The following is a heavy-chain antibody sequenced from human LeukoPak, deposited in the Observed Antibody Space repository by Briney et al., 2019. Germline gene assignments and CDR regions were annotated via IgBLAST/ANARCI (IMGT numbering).Heavy chain of an antibody. D-gene: IGHD3-10*01. V-gene: IGHV3-33*06. Sequence: PGGSLRLSCAASGFTFNRYGMHWVRQAPGKGLEWVAVIWYDGGNKFYADSVRGRFTISRDNSKNTFYLQINSLRAEDTAVYYCAKGDGSNNYYMDVWGQGTTVTVSS. CDR2: IWYDGGNK. J-gene: IGHJ6*03. CDR1: GFTFNRYG. CDR3: AKGDGSNNYYMDV.